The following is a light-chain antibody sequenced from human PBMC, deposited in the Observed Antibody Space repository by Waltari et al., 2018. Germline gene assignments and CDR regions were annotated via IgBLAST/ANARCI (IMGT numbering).Light chain of an antibody. J-gene: IGLJ2*01. CDR2: KDT. Sequence: YQQRTGQSPVGVLDKDTRRPSGIPERFSGSNSGNTATLTISGTQAMDEADYYCQAWDTSTYHVVFGGGTKLTVL. CDR3: QAWDTSTYHVV. V-gene: IGLV3-1*01.